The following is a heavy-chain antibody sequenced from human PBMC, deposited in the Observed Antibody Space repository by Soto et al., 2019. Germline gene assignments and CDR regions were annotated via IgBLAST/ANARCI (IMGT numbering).Heavy chain of an antibody. V-gene: IGHV4-59*01. CDR1: GDTISVSY. Sequence: SETLYITCTASGDTISVSYWSWIRKSPGKGLEWLGYVYYTGSTNYSPSLRSRVSISVDTSKNELSLRLSSVTAADTAVYFCARSVAVPGAHIDYWGQGTQVTVSS. CDR2: VYYTGST. J-gene: IGHJ4*02. CDR3: ARSVAVPGAHIDY. D-gene: IGHD6-19*01.